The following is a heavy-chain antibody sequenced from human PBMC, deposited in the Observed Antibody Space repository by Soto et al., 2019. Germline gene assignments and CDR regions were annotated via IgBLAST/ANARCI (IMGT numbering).Heavy chain of an antibody. Sequence: GASVKVSCKASGYTFTGHYMHWVRQAPGQGPEWMGWISPKNGDTIYAQKFQDRVTSTRDTSISTAYMELSRLRSDDTAVYFCAGSTILETGSAPFDFWGQGTLVTVSS. CDR3: AGSTILETGSAPFDF. J-gene: IGHJ4*02. CDR2: ISPKNGDT. CDR1: GYTFTGHY. V-gene: IGHV1-2*02. D-gene: IGHD2-8*02.